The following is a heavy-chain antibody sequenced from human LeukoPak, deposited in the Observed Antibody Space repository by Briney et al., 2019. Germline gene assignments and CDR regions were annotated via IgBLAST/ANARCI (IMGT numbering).Heavy chain of an antibody. Sequence: GGSLRLSCAASGFTFSTYNMNWVRQAPGKGLEWVSYISSSSRTVYYADSVKGRFTISRDKAKNSLHLQMNNLRAEDTAVYYCASEAPRPIKWERELILSYYFDFWGQGTLVTVSS. CDR2: ISSSSRTV. J-gene: IGHJ4*02. CDR1: GFTFSTYN. V-gene: IGHV3-48*01. CDR3: ASEAPRPIKWERELILSYYFDF. D-gene: IGHD1-7*01.